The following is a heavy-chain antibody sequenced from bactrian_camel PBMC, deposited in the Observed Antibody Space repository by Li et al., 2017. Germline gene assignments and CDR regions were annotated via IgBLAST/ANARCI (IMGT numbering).Heavy chain of an antibody. CDR2: IDSDGST. CDR3: AAKECYIGGPVSGLSPAEYTR. D-gene: IGHD7*01. Sequence: HVQLVESGGGLVQPGGSLRLSCAASGFMFSSYALSWARQAPGKEREGVAGIDSDGSTSYAESVKGRFTISRDNAKNTLYLQLNSLKPEDTAMYYCAAKECYIGGPVSGLSPAEYTRWGQGTQVTVS. J-gene: IGHJ4*01. V-gene: IGHV3S9*01. CDR1: GFMFSSYA.